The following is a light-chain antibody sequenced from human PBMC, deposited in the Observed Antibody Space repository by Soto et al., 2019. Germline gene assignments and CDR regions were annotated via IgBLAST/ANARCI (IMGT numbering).Light chain of an antibody. J-gene: IGLJ2*01. CDR2: EVT. CDR1: RSDIGRYNY. CDR3: SSYSTTTSPHVL. Sequence: ALAQPPSVSVSPGQSITISCTGTRSDIGRYNYVSWYQQRPGKAPKLLIYEVTYRPSGVSARFSGSKSGSTASLTISGLQAEDEADYYCSSYSTTTSPHVLFGGGTKVTVL. V-gene: IGLV2-14*01.